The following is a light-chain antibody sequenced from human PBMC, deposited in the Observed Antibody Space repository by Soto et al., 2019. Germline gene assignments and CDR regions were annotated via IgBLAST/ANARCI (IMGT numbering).Light chain of an antibody. CDR1: SGNSDDL. CDR3: ETGGSAIWV. CDR2: VAGSGNY. Sequence: QSVLTQSSSASASLGSSVKLTCTLSSGNSDDLIAWHQQQPGKAPRYMMKVAGSGNYNRGSGVPDRFSGSSSGADRYLTISNLPPEDEADYYCETGGSAIWVFGCGTKLTVL. J-gene: IGLJ3*02. V-gene: IGLV4-60*03.